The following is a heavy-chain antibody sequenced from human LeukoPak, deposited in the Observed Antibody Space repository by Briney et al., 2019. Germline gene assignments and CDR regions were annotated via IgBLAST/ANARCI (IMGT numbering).Heavy chain of an antibody. CDR3: ARRYYYGSGSYYPNDY. CDR2: MNPNSGNT. Sequence: ASVKVSCKASGYTFTSYDINWVRQATGQGLEWMGWMNPNSGNTGYAQKFQGRVTMTRNTSISTAYMELSSLRSEDTAVYYYARRYYYGSGSYYPNDYWGQGTLVTVSS. CDR1: GYTFTSYD. D-gene: IGHD3-10*01. V-gene: IGHV1-8*01. J-gene: IGHJ4*02.